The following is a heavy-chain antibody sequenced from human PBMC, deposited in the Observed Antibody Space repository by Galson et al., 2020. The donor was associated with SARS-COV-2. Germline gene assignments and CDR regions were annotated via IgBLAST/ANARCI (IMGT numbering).Heavy chain of an antibody. J-gene: IGHJ6*02. CDR1: GGSISSGGYY. D-gene: IGHD3-22*01. V-gene: IGHV4-31*03. Sequence: SQTLSLTCTVSGGSISSGGYYWSWIRQHPGKGLEWIGYIYYSGSTYYNPSLKSRVTISVDTSKNQFSLKLSSVTAADMAVYYCARGRITMIVVVKQMDVWGQGTTVTVSS. CDR3: ARGRITMIVVVKQMDV. CDR2: IYYSGST.